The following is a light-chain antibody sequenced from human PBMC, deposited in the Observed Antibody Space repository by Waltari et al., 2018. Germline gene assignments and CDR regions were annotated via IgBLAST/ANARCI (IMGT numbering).Light chain of an antibody. V-gene: IGKV4-1*01. CDR2: WAS. J-gene: IGKJ1*01. Sequence: DIVMTQSPDSLAVSLGERATINCKSSQSVLYSSNNKNYLAWYQQKPGQPPKLLIYWASTRESGVPDRFGGSGSGTDFTLTISSLQAEDVAVYYCQQYYSTPRTFGPGTKVEI. CDR3: QQYYSTPRT. CDR1: QSVLYSSNNKNY.